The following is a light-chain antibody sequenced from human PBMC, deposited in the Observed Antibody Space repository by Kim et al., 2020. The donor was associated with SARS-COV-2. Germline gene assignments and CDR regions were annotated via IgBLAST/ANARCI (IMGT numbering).Light chain of an antibody. Sequence: SASVGDRVTITCQASQDIINNLNWYQQKSGEGPKLLIYDASSLDTGVPSKFSGRGSGTDFTFTINNLEPEDTATYFCQHYYGFPYTFGQGTKLEI. CDR1: QDIINN. CDR3: QHYYGFPYT. J-gene: IGKJ2*01. V-gene: IGKV1-33*01. CDR2: DAS.